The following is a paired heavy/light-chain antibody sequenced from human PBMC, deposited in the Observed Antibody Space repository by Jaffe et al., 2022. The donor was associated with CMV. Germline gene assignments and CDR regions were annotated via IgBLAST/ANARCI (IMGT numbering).Heavy chain of an antibody. J-gene: IGHJ4*02. D-gene: IGHD3-3*01. Sequence: QVQLVQSGAEVKKPGASVKLSCKASGYKFTGYSIHWVRQAPGQGPEWMAYFNTGNYNTKFSQKFQGRVTLSADTSANIAYLELSGLTSEDTAVYYCARAQFSHSAFDYWGQGTLLTVSS. V-gene: IGHV1-3*04. CDR1: GYKFTGYS. CDR3: ARAQFSHSAFDY. CDR2: FNTGNYNT.
Light chain of an antibody. Sequence: DIVMTQSPDSLAVSLGERATINCKSSQSVFYSPISKNYLAWYQQRSGQPPKLLIYWASARESGVPDRFSGSGSGTDFTLTISSLQPEDVAIYYCQQYVTTPHTFGQGTKVEIK. V-gene: IGKV4-1*01. CDR1: QSVFYSPISKNY. CDR3: QQYVTTPHT. CDR2: WAS. J-gene: IGKJ2*01.